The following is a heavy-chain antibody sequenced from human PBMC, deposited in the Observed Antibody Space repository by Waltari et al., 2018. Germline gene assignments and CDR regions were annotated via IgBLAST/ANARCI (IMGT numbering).Heavy chain of an antibody. V-gene: IGHV3-7*01. D-gene: IGHD6-13*01. J-gene: IGHJ4*02. Sequence: EVQLVESGGGLVQPGGSLRLSCAASGFTFSNNWMTWVRQAPGKGLAWVAEINQDGSEKYSVEAVKGRFTIARDNAKNALYLQLNSLRADDTAVYYCTRGGDDSSWYWRNWGQGTLVTVSS. CDR2: INQDGSEK. CDR1: GFTFSNNW. CDR3: TRGGDDSSWYWRN.